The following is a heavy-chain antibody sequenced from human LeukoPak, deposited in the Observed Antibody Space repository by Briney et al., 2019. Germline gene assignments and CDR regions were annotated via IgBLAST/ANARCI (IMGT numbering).Heavy chain of an antibody. CDR2: IKHDGSEK. D-gene: IGHD3-16*01. J-gene: IGHJ4*02. Sequence: GGSLRLSCAAPEFTLRSYWMSWVRQPPGSGLEWVATIKHDGSEKHYGDSVKGRFTLSRDNADNSLYLQMNSLRAEDTAVYYCARGLLGAVTTFAYWGQGTLVTVSS. V-gene: IGHV3-7*03. CDR3: ARGLLGAVTTFAY. CDR1: EFTLRSYW.